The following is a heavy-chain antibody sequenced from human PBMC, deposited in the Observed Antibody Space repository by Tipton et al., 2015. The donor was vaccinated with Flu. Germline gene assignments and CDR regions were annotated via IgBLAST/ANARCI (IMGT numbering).Heavy chain of an antibody. D-gene: IGHD1-26*01. J-gene: IGHJ3*02. CDR1: GGSISSYY. V-gene: IGHV4-59*01. Sequence: TLSLTCTVSGGSISSYYWSWIRQPPGKGLEWIGYIYYSGSTNYNPSLKSRVTISVDTSKNQFSLKLSSVTAADPAVYYCAKYSTMIVGASYDAFDIWGQGTMVTVSS. CDR2: IYYSGST. CDR3: AKYSTMIVGASYDAFDI.